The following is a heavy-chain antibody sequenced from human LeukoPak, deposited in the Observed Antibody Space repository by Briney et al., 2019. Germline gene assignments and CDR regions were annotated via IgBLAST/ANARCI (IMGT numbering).Heavy chain of an antibody. D-gene: IGHD3-22*01. CDR1: GFTFSIHG. V-gene: IGHV3-23*01. J-gene: IGHJ4*02. Sequence: GGTLRLSCAASGFTFSIHGMNWVRQGPGKGLEWVSGITGSGGSTYYADSVKGRFTISRDNSKNTVYLQMNSLRAEDTAVYYCARDLSLIALTDWGQGTLVTVSS. CDR3: ARDLSLIALTD. CDR2: ITGSGGST.